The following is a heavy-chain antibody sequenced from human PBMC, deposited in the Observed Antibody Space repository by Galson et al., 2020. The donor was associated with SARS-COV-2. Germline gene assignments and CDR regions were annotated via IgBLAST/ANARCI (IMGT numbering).Heavy chain of an antibody. D-gene: IGHD3-10*01. CDR3: ARAFPTMVRGVIEDY. Sequence: SETLSLTCTVSGGSISSYYWSWIRQPPGKGLEWIGYIYYSGSTNYNPSLKSRVTISVDTSKNQFFLKLSSVTAADTAVYYCARAFPTMVRGVIEDYWGQGTLVTVSS. CDR2: IYYSGST. CDR1: GGSISSYY. V-gene: IGHV4-59*01. J-gene: IGHJ4*02.